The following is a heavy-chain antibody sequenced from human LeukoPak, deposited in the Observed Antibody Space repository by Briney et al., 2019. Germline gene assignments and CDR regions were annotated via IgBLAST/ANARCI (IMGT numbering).Heavy chain of an antibody. CDR2: ISYDGSNK. D-gene: IGHD2-2*01. Sequence: GGSLRLSCAASGFTFSSYGMHWVRQAPGKGLEWVAVISYDGSNKYYAGSVKGRFTISRDNSKNTLYLQMNSLRAEDTAVYYCAKERYCSSTSCRPDYWGQGTLVTVSS. CDR1: GFTFSSYG. CDR3: AKERYCSSTSCRPDY. J-gene: IGHJ4*02. V-gene: IGHV3-30*18.